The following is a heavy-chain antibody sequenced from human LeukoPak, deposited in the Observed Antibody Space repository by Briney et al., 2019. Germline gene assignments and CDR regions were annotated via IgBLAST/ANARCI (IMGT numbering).Heavy chain of an antibody. Sequence: SVTVSCTASGGTFSSYAISWVRQAPGQGLEWMGGIIPIFGTANYAQKFQGRVTITADESTSTAYMELSSLRSEDTAVYYCARDHIVVVPAAIAWITMVRGVNYYYYGMDVWGQGTTVTVSS. J-gene: IGHJ6*02. CDR2: IIPIFGTA. CDR1: GGTFSSYA. V-gene: IGHV1-69*13. CDR3: ARDHIVVVPAAIAWITMVRGVNYYYYGMDV. D-gene: IGHD2-2*01.